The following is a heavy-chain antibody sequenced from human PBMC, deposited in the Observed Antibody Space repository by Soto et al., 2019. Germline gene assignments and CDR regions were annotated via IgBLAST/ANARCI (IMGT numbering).Heavy chain of an antibody. D-gene: IGHD6-13*01. CDR2: IIPIFGTA. J-gene: IGHJ6*02. V-gene: IGHV1-69*01. CDR1: GGTFSSYA. CDR3: ARVGAGYSSSWYVGGYYYYYYGMDV. Sequence: QVQLVQSGAEVKKPGSSVKVSCKASGGTFSSYAISWVRQAPGQGLEWMGGIIPIFGTANYAQKFQGRVTITADESTSTAYMELSSLISEDTAVYYCARVGAGYSSSWYVGGYYYYYYGMDVWGQGTTVTVSS.